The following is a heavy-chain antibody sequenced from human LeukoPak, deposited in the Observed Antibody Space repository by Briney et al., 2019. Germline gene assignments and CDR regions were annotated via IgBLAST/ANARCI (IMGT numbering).Heavy chain of an antibody. V-gene: IGHV3-48*03. Sequence: GGSLRLSCAASGFTLSSYEMNWVRQAPGKGLEWVSYISSSGSTIYYADSVKGRFTISRDNAKNSLYLEMNSLRAEDTAVYYCARDSIVVVTAIPWRNAFDIWGQGTMVTVSS. D-gene: IGHD2-21*02. CDR3: ARDSIVVVTAIPWRNAFDI. J-gene: IGHJ3*02. CDR1: GFTLSSYE. CDR2: ISSSGSTI.